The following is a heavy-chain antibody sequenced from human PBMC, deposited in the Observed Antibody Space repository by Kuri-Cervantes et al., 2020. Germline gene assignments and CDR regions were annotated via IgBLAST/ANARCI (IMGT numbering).Heavy chain of an antibody. J-gene: IGHJ6*03. V-gene: IGHV1-2*04. D-gene: IGHD3-9*01. CDR3: ARGRHYYDILTVYYYYTDV. CDR1: GYTFTGYY. CDR2: INPNSGGT. Sequence: ASVKVSCKASGYTFTGYYMHWVRQAPGQGLEWMGWINPNSGGTNYAQKFQGWVTMTRDTPISTAYMELSRLRSDDTAVYYCARGRHYYDILTVYYYYTDVWGKGTTVTVSS.